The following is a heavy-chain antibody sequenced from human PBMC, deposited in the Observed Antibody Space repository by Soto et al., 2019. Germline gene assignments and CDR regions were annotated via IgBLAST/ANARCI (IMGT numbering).Heavy chain of an antibody. CDR2: ISYDGSNK. J-gene: IGHJ6*02. V-gene: IGHV3-30-3*01. CDR3: AREKKQLWTSYYYYGMDV. CDR1: GFTFSSYA. D-gene: IGHD5-18*01. Sequence: QVQLVESGGGVVQPGRSLRLSCAASGFTFSSYAMHWVRQAPGKGLEWVAVISYDGSNKYYADSVKGRFTISRDNSKNTXXLQMNSLRAEDTAVYYCAREKKQLWTSYYYYGMDVWGQGTTVTVSS.